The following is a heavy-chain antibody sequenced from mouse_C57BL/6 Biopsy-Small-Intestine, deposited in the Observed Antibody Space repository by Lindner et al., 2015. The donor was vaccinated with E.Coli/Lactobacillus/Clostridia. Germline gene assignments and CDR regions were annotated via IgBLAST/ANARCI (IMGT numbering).Heavy chain of an antibody. CDR2: IYPGDGDT. CDR3: ARGSITTHFDY. V-gene: IGHV1-80*01. Sequence: VQLQESGAELVKPGASVKISCKASGYAFSSYWMNWVKQRPGKGLEWIGQIYPGDGDTNYNGKFKGKATLTADKSSSTAYMRLSSLTSEDSAVYFCARGSITTHFDYWGQGTTLTVSS. CDR1: GYAFSSYW. J-gene: IGHJ2*01. D-gene: IGHD1-1*01.